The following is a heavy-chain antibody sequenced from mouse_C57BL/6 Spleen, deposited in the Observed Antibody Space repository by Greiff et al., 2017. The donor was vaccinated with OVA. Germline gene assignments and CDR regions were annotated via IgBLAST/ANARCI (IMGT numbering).Heavy chain of an antibody. V-gene: IGHV14-4*01. CDR3: TTGDGY. D-gene: IGHD2-3*01. J-gene: IGHJ2*01. Sequence: VQLKESGAELVRPGASVKLSCTASGFNITDDYMHWVKQRPEQGLEWIGWIDPENGDTEYASKFQGKATIKADTSSKTAYLQLSSLTSEDTAVYYCTTGDGYWGQGTTLTVSS. CDR2: IDPENGDT. CDR1: GFNITDDY.